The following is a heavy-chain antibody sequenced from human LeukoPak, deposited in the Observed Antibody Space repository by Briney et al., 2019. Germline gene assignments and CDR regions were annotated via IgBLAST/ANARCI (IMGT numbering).Heavy chain of an antibody. J-gene: IGHJ4*02. Sequence: NPSETLSFTCNAPGGSISGYYWSGIRQPPGKGLNWIGYIYTSGSTNYIPSLKSRVTISVDTSKSQFSLKLSSVTAADTAVYYCARTGDGGMKNWGQGTLVTVSS. D-gene: IGHD4-23*01. V-gene: IGHV4-4*09. CDR2: IYTSGST. CDR1: GGSISGYY. CDR3: ARTGDGGMKN.